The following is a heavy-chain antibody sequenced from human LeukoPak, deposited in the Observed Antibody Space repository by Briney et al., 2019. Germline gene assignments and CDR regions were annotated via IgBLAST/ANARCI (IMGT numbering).Heavy chain of an antibody. CDR3: AKDPGHIDYGDYAFGY. D-gene: IGHD4-17*01. V-gene: IGHV3-30*02. J-gene: IGHJ4*02. CDR1: GFTSSSYG. Sequence: GGSLRLSCAASGFTSSSYGMHWVRQAPGKGLEWVAFIRYDGSNKYYADSVKGRFTISRDNSKNTLYLQMNSLRAEDTAVYYCAKDPGHIDYGDYAFGYWGQGTLVTVSS. CDR2: IRYDGSNK.